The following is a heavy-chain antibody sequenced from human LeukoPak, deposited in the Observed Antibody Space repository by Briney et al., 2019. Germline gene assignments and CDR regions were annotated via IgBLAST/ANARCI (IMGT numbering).Heavy chain of an antibody. V-gene: IGHV4-34*01. Sequence: PSETLSLTCAVYGGSFSGYYWSWIRQPPGKGLDWIGEIKHSVSTNYNPSLKSRVTISVDTSKNQFSLKLSSVTAADTAVYYCAGLGYDSSGYYSDDAFDIWGQGTMVTVSS. CDR3: AGLGYDSSGYYSDDAFDI. J-gene: IGHJ3*02. CDR2: IKHSVST. CDR1: GGSFSGYY. D-gene: IGHD3-22*01.